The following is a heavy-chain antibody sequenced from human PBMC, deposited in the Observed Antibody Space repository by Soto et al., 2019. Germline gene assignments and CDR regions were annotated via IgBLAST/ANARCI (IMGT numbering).Heavy chain of an antibody. Sequence: QITLKESGPTLVKPTQTLTLTCNFSGFSLTTDGVGVGWVRQPPGGALEWLSLIYWDDDERYSPSLKPRLTIPKDPSKNQVDLIMTNMDPVDTATYYCAHSRNLITEDAQVGDFDYWGQGILVTVSS. CDR1: GFSLTTDGVG. CDR2: IYWDDDE. D-gene: IGHD3-10*01. J-gene: IGHJ4*02. V-gene: IGHV2-5*02. CDR3: AHSRNLITEDAQVGDFDY.